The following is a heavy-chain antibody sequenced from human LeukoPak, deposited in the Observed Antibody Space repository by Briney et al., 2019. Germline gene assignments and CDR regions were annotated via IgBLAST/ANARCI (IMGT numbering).Heavy chain of an antibody. D-gene: IGHD6-19*01. V-gene: IGHV1-46*01. Sequence: ASVKVSCKASGYTFTGYYMHWARQAPGQGLEWMGIINPSGGSTSYAQKFQGRVTMTRDTSTSTVYMELSSLRSEDTAVYYCARDQWPGYNWFDPWGQGTLVTVSS. CDR3: ARDQWPGYNWFDP. CDR1: GYTFTGYY. J-gene: IGHJ5*02. CDR2: INPSGGST.